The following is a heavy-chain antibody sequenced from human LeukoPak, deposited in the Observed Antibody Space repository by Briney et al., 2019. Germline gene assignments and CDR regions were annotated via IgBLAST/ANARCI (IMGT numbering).Heavy chain of an antibody. D-gene: IGHD5-12*01. CDR2: IDSDGRTT. J-gene: IGHJ3*01. V-gene: IGHV3-74*01. CDR1: GFTFSIYW. Sequence: SGGSLRLSCAASGFTFSIYWMYWVRQAPGKGLVWVSRIDSDGRTTDYADSLRGRFIISRDNSKSTLYLQMNSLKADDTAIYYCVVASDALDLWGQGTTVTVSS. CDR3: VVASDALDL.